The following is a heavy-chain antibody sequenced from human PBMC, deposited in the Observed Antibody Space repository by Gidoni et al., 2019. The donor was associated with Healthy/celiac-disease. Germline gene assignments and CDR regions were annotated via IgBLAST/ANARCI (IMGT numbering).Heavy chain of an antibody. CDR1: GGSFSGYY. CDR3: ARGRPGYSSGLGWFDP. J-gene: IGHJ5*02. CDR2: INHSGST. V-gene: IGHV4-34*01. Sequence: QVQLQQWGAGLLKPSETLSLTCAVYGGSFSGYYWSWIRQPPGKGLEWIGEINHSGSTNYNPSLKSRVTISVDTSKNQFSLKLSSVTAADTAVYYCARGRPGYSSGLGWFDPWGQGTLVTVSS. D-gene: IGHD6-19*01.